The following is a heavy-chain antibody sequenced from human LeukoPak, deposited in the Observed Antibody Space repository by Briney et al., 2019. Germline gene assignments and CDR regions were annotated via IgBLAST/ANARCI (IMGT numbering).Heavy chain of an antibody. CDR1: GYTFTRYA. Sequence: ASVKVSCKASGYTFTRYAMHWVRQAPGQRLEWMGWINAGNGNTKYSQKFQGRVTITRDTSASTAYMELSSLRSEDTAVYYCARVGGYSGYDPDYFDYWGQGTLVTVSS. CDR3: ARVGGYSGYDPDYFDY. V-gene: IGHV1-3*01. J-gene: IGHJ4*02. CDR2: INAGNGNT. D-gene: IGHD5-12*01.